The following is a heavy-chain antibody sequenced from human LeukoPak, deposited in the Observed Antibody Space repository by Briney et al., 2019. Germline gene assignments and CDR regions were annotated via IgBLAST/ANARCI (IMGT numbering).Heavy chain of an antibody. D-gene: IGHD4-17*01. CDR1: GFNFRSYG. V-gene: IGHV3-23*01. CDR2: IKGDGGGA. Sequence: GGSLRLSCSASGFNFRSYGMIWVRQAPGKGLEWISDIKGDGGGAHYADSVKGRFTISRDNSKNTLYLQMNSLRVEDTAIYYCAKDPNGDYIGAFDFWGQGTMVTVSS. J-gene: IGHJ3*01. CDR3: AKDPNGDYIGAFDF.